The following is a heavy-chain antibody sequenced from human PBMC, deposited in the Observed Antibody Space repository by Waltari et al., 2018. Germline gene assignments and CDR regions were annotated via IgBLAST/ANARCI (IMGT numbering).Heavy chain of an antibody. J-gene: IGHJ6*02. D-gene: IGHD7-27*01. CDR1: GFMFSSYW. Sequence: EVQLVESGGGLVQPGGSLRLYCAVSGFMFSSYWMSWVRQAPGKGLEWVANINQDGTEKYYVGSVKGRFTISRDNAKNSLYLQMNSLRAEDTAVYYCARVNWGSDKKSLDVWGQGTTVTVSS. CDR3: ARVNWGSDKKSLDV. V-gene: IGHV3-7*04. CDR2: INQDGTEK.